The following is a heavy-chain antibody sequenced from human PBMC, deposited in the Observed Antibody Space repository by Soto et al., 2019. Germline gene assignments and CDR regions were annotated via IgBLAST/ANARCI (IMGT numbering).Heavy chain of an antibody. CDR3: AIDPKEYCSGCSCYSGYYYYYYGMDV. J-gene: IGHJ6*02. CDR2: INAGNGNT. V-gene: IGHV1-3*01. CDR1: GYTFTSYA. D-gene: IGHD2-15*01. Sequence: GASVKVSCKASGYTFTSYAMHWVRQAPGQRLEWMGWINAGNGNTKYSQKFQGRVTITRDTSASTAYMELSSLRSEDTAVYYCAIDPKEYCSGCSCYSGYYYYYYGMDVWGQGTTVTVSS.